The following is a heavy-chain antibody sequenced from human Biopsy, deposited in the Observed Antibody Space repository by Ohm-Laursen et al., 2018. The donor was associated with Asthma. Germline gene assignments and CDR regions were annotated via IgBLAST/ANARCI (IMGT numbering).Heavy chain of an antibody. CDR3: ARFKRGYSYGYAGVFDY. V-gene: IGHV3-48*02. CDR1: GFTFSSYS. D-gene: IGHD5-18*01. J-gene: IGHJ4*02. Sequence: SLRLSCTASGFTFSSYSMNWVCQAPGKGLEWVSYISSSSSTIYYADSVKGRFTIPRDNAKNSLYLQMNSLRDEDTAVYYCARFKRGYSYGYAGVFDYWGQGTLVTVSS. CDR2: ISSSSSTI.